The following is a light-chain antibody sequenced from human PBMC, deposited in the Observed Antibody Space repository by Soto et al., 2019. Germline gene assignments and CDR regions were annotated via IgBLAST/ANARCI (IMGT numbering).Light chain of an antibody. CDR1: QSVSSSF. V-gene: IGKV3-20*01. J-gene: IGKJ1*01. Sequence: EIVLTQSPGTLSLSPGERATLSCRASQSVSSSFLAWYQQKPGQAPRLLIYGASSRATGIPDRFSGSGSGTDFTLPISGLEPEDFAVYCCQQYGSSPWTFGKGTKVEIK. CDR3: QQYGSSPWT. CDR2: GAS.